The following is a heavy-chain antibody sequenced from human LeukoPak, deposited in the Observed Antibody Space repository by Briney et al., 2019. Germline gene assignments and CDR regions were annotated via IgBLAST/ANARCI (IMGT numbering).Heavy chain of an antibody. V-gene: IGHV1-46*01. CDR1: GYTFTTYY. D-gene: IGHD3-10*01. CDR3: ARDGGFYYGSGSYYNAPSEFDY. Sequence: GASVKVSCKASGYTFTTYYMHWVRQAPGQGLEWMGVINPSGGRTSYAQKFQGRDTMTRDTSTSTAYMELRSLRSDDTAVYYCARDGGFYYGSGSYYNAPSEFDYWGQGTLVTVSS. J-gene: IGHJ4*02. CDR2: INPSGGRT.